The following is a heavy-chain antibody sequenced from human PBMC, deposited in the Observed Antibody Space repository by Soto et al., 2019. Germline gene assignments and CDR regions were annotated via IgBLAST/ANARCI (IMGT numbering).Heavy chain of an antibody. CDR3: AIGYSFSNYGMDV. CDR1: GGSISSGGYY. Sequence: LSLTCTVSGGSISSGGYYWSWIRQHPGKGLEWIGYIYYSGSTYYNPSLKSRVTISVDTSKNQFSLKLSSVTAADTAVYYCAIGYSFSNYGMDVWGQGTTVTVSS. D-gene: IGHD5-18*01. CDR2: IYYSGST. V-gene: IGHV4-31*03. J-gene: IGHJ6*02.